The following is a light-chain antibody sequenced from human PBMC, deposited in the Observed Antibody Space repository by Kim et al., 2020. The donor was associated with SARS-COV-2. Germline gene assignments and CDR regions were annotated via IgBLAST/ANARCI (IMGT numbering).Light chain of an antibody. CDR1: NIGSKS. CDR2: YDS. J-gene: IGLJ3*02. V-gene: IGLV3-21*04. Sequence: PGRTARITCGGNNIGSKSVHWYQQKPGQAPVLVIYYDSDRPSGIPERFSGSNSGNTATLTISRVEAGDEADYYCQVWDSSSDHPVFGGGTKVTVL. CDR3: QVWDSSSDHPV.